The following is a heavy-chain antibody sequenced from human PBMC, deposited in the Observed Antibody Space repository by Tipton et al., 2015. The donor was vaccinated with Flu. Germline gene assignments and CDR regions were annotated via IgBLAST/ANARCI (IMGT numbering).Heavy chain of an antibody. V-gene: IGHV3-7*01. CDR1: GFTFSSYW. D-gene: IGHD6-19*01. CDR2: IKQDGSEK. J-gene: IGHJ6*04. CDR3: ARDQQWLVDYYGMDV. Sequence: GSLRLSCAASGFTFSSYWMSWVRQAPGKGLEWVANIKQDGSEKYYVDSVKGRFTISRDNAKNSLYLQMNSLRAEDTAVYYCARDQQWLVDYYGMDVWGKGTTVTVSS.